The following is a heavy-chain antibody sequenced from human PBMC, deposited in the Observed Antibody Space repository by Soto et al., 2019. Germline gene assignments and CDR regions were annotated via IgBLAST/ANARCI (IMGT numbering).Heavy chain of an antibody. Sequence: SETLCLTCTVSGGSISTYFWSWIGQPAGGGLEWIGRIYTTGSTNYNPSLKSRVNMSLDTSRNQFSLKLSSVTAADTAVYYCAREGGYFDSSGSGVYHYHGVDVWGQWTTVTVS. CDR3: AREGGYFDSSGSGVYHYHGVDV. J-gene: IGHJ6*01. D-gene: IGHD3-22*01. CDR2: IYTTGST. CDR1: GGSISTYF. V-gene: IGHV4-4*07.